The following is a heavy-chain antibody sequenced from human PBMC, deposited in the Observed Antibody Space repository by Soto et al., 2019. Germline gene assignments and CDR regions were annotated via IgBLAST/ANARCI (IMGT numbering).Heavy chain of an antibody. Sequence: ASVKVSCKASGYTFTNYGISWVRQAPGQGLEWMGWINTYNGNTNHAQKLQGRVTMTTDTSTSTAYMELRSLRSDDTAMYYCARGVGSGTYYNQYNWFDPWGQGTLVTVSS. CDR3: ARGVGSGTYYNQYNWFDP. J-gene: IGHJ5*02. D-gene: IGHD3-10*01. CDR2: INTYNGNT. V-gene: IGHV1-18*01. CDR1: GYTFTNYG.